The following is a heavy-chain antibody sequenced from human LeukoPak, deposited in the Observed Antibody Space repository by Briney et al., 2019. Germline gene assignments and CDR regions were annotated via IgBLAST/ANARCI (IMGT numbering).Heavy chain of an antibody. Sequence: PGGSLRLSCAASGFTFGSYPTRWVRQAPGKGLEWVSAISQSGTVTYYADSVKGRFTISRDNSKNTLYLEMNSLRAEDTAVYYCAKGTLLRSDLRYDYWGQGTLVTVSS. V-gene: IGHV3-23*01. CDR3: AKGTLLRSDLRYDY. CDR1: GFTFGSYP. J-gene: IGHJ4*02. D-gene: IGHD4-17*01. CDR2: ISQSGTVT.